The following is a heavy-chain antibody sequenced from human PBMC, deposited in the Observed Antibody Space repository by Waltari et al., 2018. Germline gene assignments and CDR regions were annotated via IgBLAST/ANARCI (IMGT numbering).Heavy chain of an antibody. Sequence: QVQLVQSGAAVKKPGASVTVSCKASGYPFTSYAMHWVRQAPGQRLEWMGWINAGNGNTKYSQKFQGRVTITRDTSASTAYMELSSLRSEDTAVYYCARVNGPHYYYGMDVWGQGTTVTVSS. CDR2: INAGNGNT. J-gene: IGHJ6*02. CDR1: GYPFTSYA. CDR3: ARVNGPHYYYGMDV. D-gene: IGHD2-8*01. V-gene: IGHV1-3*01.